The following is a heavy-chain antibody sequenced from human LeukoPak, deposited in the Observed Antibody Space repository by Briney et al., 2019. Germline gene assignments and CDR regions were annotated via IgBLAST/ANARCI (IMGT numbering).Heavy chain of an antibody. V-gene: IGHV4-34*01. Sequence: SETLSLTCAVYGGSFSGYYWSWIRQPPGKGLEWIGEINHSGSTNYNPSLKSRVTISVDTSMNQFSLKLSSVTAADTAVYYCASGPCSGGSCSDAFDIWGQGTMVTVSS. CDR2: INHSGST. J-gene: IGHJ3*02. D-gene: IGHD2-15*01. CDR3: ASGPCSGGSCSDAFDI. CDR1: GGSFSGYY.